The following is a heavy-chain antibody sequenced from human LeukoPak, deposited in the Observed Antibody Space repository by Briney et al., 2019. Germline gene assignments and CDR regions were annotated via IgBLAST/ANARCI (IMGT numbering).Heavy chain of an antibody. Sequence: PGGSLRLSCAASGFTFSNYGMNWVRQAPGKGLEWVSVTDTSGVITYYTDSVKGRFTISRDNSKNTLNLQMDSLRVEDTAVYYCAKGDTGVIRRYYLDSWGLGTLVTVSS. J-gene: IGHJ4*02. CDR3: AKGDTGVIRRYYLDS. V-gene: IGHV3-23*05. D-gene: IGHD5-18*01. CDR2: TDTSGVIT. CDR1: GFTFSNYG.